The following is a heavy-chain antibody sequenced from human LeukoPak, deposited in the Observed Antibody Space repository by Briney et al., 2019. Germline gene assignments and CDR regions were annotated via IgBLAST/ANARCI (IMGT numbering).Heavy chain of an antibody. CDR3: ARRDDYGGN. J-gene: IGHJ4*02. CDR1: RYTFIDYY. V-gene: IGHV1-2*02. Sequence: ASVKVPCKASRYTFIDYYIHWVRQAPGQGLEWMGWINPNSGGTSYAQKFQGRVTMTRNTSISTAYMELSSLRSEDTAVYYCARRDDYGGNWGQGTLVTVSS. CDR2: INPNSGGT. D-gene: IGHD4-23*01.